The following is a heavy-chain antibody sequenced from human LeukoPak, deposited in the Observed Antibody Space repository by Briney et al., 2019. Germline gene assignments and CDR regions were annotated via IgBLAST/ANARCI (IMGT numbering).Heavy chain of an antibody. Sequence: SETLSLTCAVYGGSFSGYYWSWIRQPPGKGLEWIGEINHSGSTNYNPSLKGRVTISVDTSKNQFSLKLSSVTAADTAVYYCARFVYSSGWSYYYYYYGMDVWGQGTTVTVSS. CDR2: INHSGST. CDR1: GGSFSGYY. CDR3: ARFVYSSGWSYYYYYYGMDV. V-gene: IGHV4-34*01. D-gene: IGHD6-19*01. J-gene: IGHJ6*02.